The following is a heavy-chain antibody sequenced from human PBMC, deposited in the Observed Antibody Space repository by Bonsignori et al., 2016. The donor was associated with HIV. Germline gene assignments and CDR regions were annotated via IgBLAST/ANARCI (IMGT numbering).Heavy chain of an antibody. CDR1: GFVFRSYT. D-gene: IGHD2-8*01. CDR2: ISGRGDDI. J-gene: IGHJ4*02. V-gene: IGHV3-23*01. CDR3: ATYQQYQMLNDW. Sequence: GESLKISCAASGFVFRSYTMIWVRQAPGKGLEWVSVISGRGDDIHYADAVDGRFSISRDNSRNILNLHMNNLRADDTAVYYCATYQQYQMLNDWWGKGTLVTVSS.